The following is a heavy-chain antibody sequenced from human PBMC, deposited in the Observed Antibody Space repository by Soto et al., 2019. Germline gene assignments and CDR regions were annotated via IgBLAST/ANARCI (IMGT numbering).Heavy chain of an antibody. CDR1: GFTFSSYE. CDR2: ISRSGSTI. V-gene: IGHV3-48*03. Sequence: GGSLRLSCAASGFTFSSYEMNWVRQAPGKGLEWVSYISRSGSTIYYADSVKGRFTIPRDNAKNSLYLQMNSLRAEDTAVYYCARDDPNLPFDYWGQGTLVTVSS. D-gene: IGHD7-27*01. J-gene: IGHJ4*02. CDR3: ARDDPNLPFDY.